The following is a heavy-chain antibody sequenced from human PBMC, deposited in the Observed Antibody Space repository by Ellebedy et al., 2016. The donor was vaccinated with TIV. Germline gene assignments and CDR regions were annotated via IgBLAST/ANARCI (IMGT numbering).Heavy chain of an antibody. CDR2: IDIDGSDR. CDR1: GFTFRGSW. V-gene: IGHV3-74*01. Sequence: GESLKISCAASGFTFRGSWMHWVRHAPGKGLVWVSRIDIDGSDRSYADSVKGRFTISRDNAKNTLYLQMNSLRAEDTAVYYCARDQSTAGPTTCDSWGQGTLVTVSS. D-gene: IGHD1-26*01. CDR3: ARDQSTAGPTTCDS. J-gene: IGHJ4*02.